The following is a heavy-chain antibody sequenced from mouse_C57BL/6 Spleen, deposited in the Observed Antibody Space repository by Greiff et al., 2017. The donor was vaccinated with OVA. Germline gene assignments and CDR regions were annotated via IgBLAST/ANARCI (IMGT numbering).Heavy chain of an antibody. CDR3: TYYGSSNGY. J-gene: IGHJ2*01. V-gene: IGHV6-6*01. Sequence: EVMLVESGGGLVQPGGSMKLSCAASGFTFSDAWMDWVRQSPEKGLEWVAEIRNKANNHATYYAESVKGRFTIPRDDTKSSVDLQMNSLRAEATGIYYCTYYGSSNGYWGQGTTLTVCS. D-gene: IGHD1-1*01. CDR1: GFTFSDAW. CDR2: IRNKANNHAT.